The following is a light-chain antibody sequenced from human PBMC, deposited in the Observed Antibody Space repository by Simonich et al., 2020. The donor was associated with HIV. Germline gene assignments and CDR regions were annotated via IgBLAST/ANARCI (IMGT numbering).Light chain of an antibody. CDR3: QQRSNWPTFT. V-gene: IGKV3-11*01. Sequence: EIVLTQSPATLSLSPGDRATLSCWANQSVSSYLAWYQQKPGQAPRLLIYGASIRATAFPARFSGSGSGTDFTLTVSSLEPEDFAVYFCQQRSNWPTFTFGPGTKVDIK. J-gene: IGKJ3*01. CDR2: GAS. CDR1: QSVSSY.